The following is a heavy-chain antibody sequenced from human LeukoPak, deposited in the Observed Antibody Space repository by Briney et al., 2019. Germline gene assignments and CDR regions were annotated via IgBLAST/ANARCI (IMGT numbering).Heavy chain of an antibody. CDR1: GYTFTSYD. J-gene: IGHJ6*03. V-gene: IGHV1-8*01. Sequence: ASVKVSCKASGYTFTSYDINWVRQATGQGLEWMGWMNPNSGNTGYAQKFQGRVTMTRNTSISTAYMELSSLRSEDTAVYYCARAPRWFPTLRGYYMDVWGKGTTVTVSS. CDR2: MNPNSGNT. D-gene: IGHD2-15*01. CDR3: ARAPRWFPTLRGYYMDV.